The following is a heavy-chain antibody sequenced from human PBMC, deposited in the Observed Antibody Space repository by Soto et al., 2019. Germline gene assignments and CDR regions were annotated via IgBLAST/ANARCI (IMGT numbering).Heavy chain of an antibody. CDR3: ASFDCDYRFDY. CDR2: INHSGST. D-gene: IGHD3-9*01. CDR1: GGSFSGYY. J-gene: IGHJ4*02. Sequence: PSETLSLTCAVYGGSFSGYYWSWIRQPPGKGLEWIGEINHSGSTNYNPSLKSRVTISVDTSKNQFSLKLSSVTAADTAVYYCASFDCDYRFDYWGQGTLVTVSS. V-gene: IGHV4-34*01.